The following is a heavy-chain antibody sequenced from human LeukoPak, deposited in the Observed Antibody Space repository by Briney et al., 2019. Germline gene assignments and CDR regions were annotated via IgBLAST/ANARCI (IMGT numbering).Heavy chain of an antibody. Sequence: TGGSLRLSCAASGFTFSSYSINWVRQAPGKGLEWVSAISVSGGSTYYADSVKGRFTISRDNSKETLYLQMNSLRAEDTAVYYCAATYYYDSGGYSPYYFDYWGQGTLVAVSS. CDR2: ISVSGGST. CDR3: AATYYYDSGGYSPYYFDY. CDR1: GFTFSSYS. V-gene: IGHV3-23*01. J-gene: IGHJ4*02. D-gene: IGHD3-22*01.